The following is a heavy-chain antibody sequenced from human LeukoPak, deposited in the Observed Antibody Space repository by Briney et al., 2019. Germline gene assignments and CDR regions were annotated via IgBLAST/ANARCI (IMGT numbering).Heavy chain of an antibody. CDR2: FYTSGTP. D-gene: IGHD2-15*01. J-gene: IGHJ4*02. CDR1: GGSISRGSYH. Sequence: PSQTLSLTCTVSGGSISRGSYHWNWIRQPAGKGLEWIGRFYTSGTPNYNPSLKSRVTILVDTSRNQFSLKLSSVTAADTAVYYCAREDPLVAARGLDYWGQGTLVTVSS. CDR3: AREDPLVAARGLDY. V-gene: IGHV4-61*02.